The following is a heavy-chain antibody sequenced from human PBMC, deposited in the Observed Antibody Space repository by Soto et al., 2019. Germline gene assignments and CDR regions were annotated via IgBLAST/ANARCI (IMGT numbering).Heavy chain of an antibody. J-gene: IGHJ3*01. CDR3: ARGIYYGSGSY. Sequence: TSETLSLTCAVYGGSFSGYYWSWIRQPPGKGLEWIGEINHSGSTNYNPSLKSRVTISVDTSKNQFSLKLSSVTAADTAVYYCARGIYYGSGSYWGQGKIVTV. D-gene: IGHD3-10*01. CDR1: GGSFSGYY. CDR2: INHSGST. V-gene: IGHV4-34*01.